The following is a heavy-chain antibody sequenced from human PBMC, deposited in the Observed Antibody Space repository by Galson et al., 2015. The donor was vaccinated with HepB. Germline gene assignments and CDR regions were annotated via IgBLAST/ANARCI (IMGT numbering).Heavy chain of an antibody. V-gene: IGHV4-39*01. CDR2: IYNSGRT. CDR3: ATLDVVITFVPDAFDI. D-gene: IGHD3-22*01. Sequence: LSLTCTVSGGSFSSSRYYWDWIRQPPGRGLEWIGSIYNSGRTYYNPSLKGRVTISVDTAKNQFSLKLSSVTAADTAVYYCATLDVVITFVPDAFDIWSQGTMVIVSS. CDR1: GGSFSSSRYY. J-gene: IGHJ3*02.